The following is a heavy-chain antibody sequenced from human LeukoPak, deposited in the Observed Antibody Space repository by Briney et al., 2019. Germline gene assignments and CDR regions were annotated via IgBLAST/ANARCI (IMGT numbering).Heavy chain of an antibody. CDR1: ESPSGSYA. J-gene: IGHJ4*02. V-gene: IGHV3-30-3*01. CDR2: ISYDGSNK. CDR3: ARDLPYSGYLYYFDY. Sequence: GGSLGPPLEAPESPSGSYAMHGAGRAPARGLEGGPVISYDGSNKYYADSVKGRFTIPRDNSKNTLYLQMNSLRAEDTAVYYCARDLPYSGYLYYFDYWGQGTLVTVSS. D-gene: IGHD5-12*01.